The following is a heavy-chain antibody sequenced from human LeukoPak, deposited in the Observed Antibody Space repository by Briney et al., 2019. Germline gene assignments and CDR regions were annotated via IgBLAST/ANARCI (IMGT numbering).Heavy chain of an antibody. CDR2: IYYSGRT. CDR3: TKTAAYDILTGYPQEYYFDY. V-gene: IGHV4-39*01. J-gene: IGHJ4*02. CDR1: GGSISSSSYY. D-gene: IGHD3-9*01. Sequence: SETLSLTCTVSGGSISSSSYYWGWIRQPPGNGLEWIGRIYYSGRTYYNPSLKSRVTISVDTSKDQFSLKLSSVTAADTAVYFCTKTAAYDILTGYPQEYYFDYWGQGTLVTVSS.